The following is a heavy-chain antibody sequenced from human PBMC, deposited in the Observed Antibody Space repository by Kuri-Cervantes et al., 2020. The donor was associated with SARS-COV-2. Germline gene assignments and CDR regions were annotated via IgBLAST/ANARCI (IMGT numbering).Heavy chain of an antibody. V-gene: IGHV4-59*01. CDR3: ARDNILYSGSGFDL. D-gene: IGHD1-26*01. CDR1: GGSISSFY. J-gene: IGHJ4*03. CDR2: FYHGDVT. Sequence: SETLSLTCTISGGSISSFYWSWIRQSPGKGLEWIAYFYHGDVTNYNPSLKSRVTISADTSKNQLSLKLHSVTAADTAVYFCARDNILYSGSGFDLWGHGTLVTVSS.